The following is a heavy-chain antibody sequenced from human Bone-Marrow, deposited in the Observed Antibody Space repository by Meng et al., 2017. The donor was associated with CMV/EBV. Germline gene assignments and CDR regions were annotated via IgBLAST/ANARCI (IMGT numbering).Heavy chain of an antibody. Sequence: SCKASGYTFTDYYMHWVRQATGQGLEWMGWINPNSGGTNYAQKFQGRVTMTRDTSISTAYMELTSLTSDDTAVYYCARVPINWFDPWGQGTLVTVSS. CDR3: ARVPINWFDP. V-gene: IGHV1-2*02. CDR1: GYTFTDYY. J-gene: IGHJ5*02. CDR2: INPNSGGT.